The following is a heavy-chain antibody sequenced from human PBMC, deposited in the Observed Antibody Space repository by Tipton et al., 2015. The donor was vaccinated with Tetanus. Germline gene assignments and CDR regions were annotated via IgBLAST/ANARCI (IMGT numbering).Heavy chain of an antibody. CDR2: IYYSGST. CDR3: ARIRQVGKPGPFFDY. J-gene: IGHJ4*02. V-gene: IGHV4-59*01. Sequence: TLSLTCTVSGASISSSYWSWIRQPPGKGLEWIGYIYYSGSTNYNPSLRSRVTISVDTSKNQFSLKLSSVTAADTAVYYCARIRQVGKPGPFFDYWGQGTLVTVSS. CDR1: GASISSSY. D-gene: IGHD7-27*01.